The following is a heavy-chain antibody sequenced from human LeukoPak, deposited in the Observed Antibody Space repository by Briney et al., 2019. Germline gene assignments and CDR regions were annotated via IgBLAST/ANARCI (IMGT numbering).Heavy chain of an antibody. Sequence: SETLSLTCAVSGGAISSYYWSWMRQPPGQGREWMGYIYYSGSTNYNPSLKSRVTISVDTSKNQFSLKLSSVTAADTAVYYCARDRTSSYYYDSSGENAFDIWGQGTMVTVSS. CDR2: IYYSGST. J-gene: IGHJ3*02. CDR1: GGAISSYY. V-gene: IGHV4-59*01. CDR3: ARDRTSSYYYDSSGENAFDI. D-gene: IGHD3-22*01.